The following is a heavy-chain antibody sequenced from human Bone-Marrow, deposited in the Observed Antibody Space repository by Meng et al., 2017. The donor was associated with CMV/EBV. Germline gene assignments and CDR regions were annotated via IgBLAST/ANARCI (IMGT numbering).Heavy chain of an antibody. CDR2: IIPILGIA. Sequence: SVKVSCKASGGTFSSYAISWVRQAPGQGLEWMGGIIPILGIANYAQKFQGRVTITADKSTSTAYMELGSLRSEDTGVYYCERDAPMVVDLQFDYGGQGTLVTVSS. D-gene: IGHD4/OR15-4a*01. V-gene: IGHV1-69*10. CDR1: GGTFSSYA. J-gene: IGHJ4*02. CDR3: ERDAPMVVDLQFDY.